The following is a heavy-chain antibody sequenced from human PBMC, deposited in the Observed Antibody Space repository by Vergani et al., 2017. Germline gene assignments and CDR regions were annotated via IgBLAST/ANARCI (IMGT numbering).Heavy chain of an antibody. CDR3: AKSPHYDFWSGQDAFDI. CDR1: GGSISSGGYY. Sequence: QVQLQESGPGLVKPSQTLSLTCTVSGGSISSGGYYWSWIRQPPGKGLEWIGEINHSGSTNYNPSLKSRVTISVDTSKNQFSLKLSSVTAADTAVYYCAKSPHYDFWSGQDAFDIWGQGTMVTVSS. J-gene: IGHJ3*02. D-gene: IGHD3-3*01. CDR2: INHSGST. V-gene: IGHV4-31*03.